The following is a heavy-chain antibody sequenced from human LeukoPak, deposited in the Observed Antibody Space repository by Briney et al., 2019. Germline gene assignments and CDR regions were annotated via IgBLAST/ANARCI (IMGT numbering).Heavy chain of an antibody. D-gene: IGHD4-23*01. Sequence: SETLSLTCTVSGGSISSGDYYWSWIRQPPGKGLEWIGYIYYSGSTYYNPSLKSRVTISVDTSKNQFSLKLSSVTAADTAVYYWARGITVATGNWFDPWGQGTLVTVSS. J-gene: IGHJ5*02. CDR2: IYYSGST. CDR1: GGSISSGDYY. V-gene: IGHV4-30-4*01. CDR3: ARGITVATGNWFDP.